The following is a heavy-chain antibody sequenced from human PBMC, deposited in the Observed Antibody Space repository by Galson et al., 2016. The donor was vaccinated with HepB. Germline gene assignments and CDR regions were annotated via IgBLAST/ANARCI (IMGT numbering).Heavy chain of an antibody. CDR2: ISVYNGNT. J-gene: IGHJ5*02. D-gene: IGHD2/OR15-2a*01. CDR3: ARVQYSNYEPPWFDP. Sequence: SVKVSCKASGYTFTSYGISWVRQAPGQGLEWMGWISVYNGNTNYVQKLQGRVTMTTDTSTSTAYMELRSLRSDDTAVYYCARVQYSNYEPPWFDPWGQGTLVTVSS. V-gene: IGHV1-18*01. CDR1: GYTFTSYG.